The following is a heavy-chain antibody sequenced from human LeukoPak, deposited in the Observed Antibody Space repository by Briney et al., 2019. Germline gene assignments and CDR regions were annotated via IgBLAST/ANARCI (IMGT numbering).Heavy chain of an antibody. Sequence: GGSLRLSCAASGFTFSSYAMSWVRQAPGKGLEWVSTISGSGGSTYFADFVRGRFTISRDNSKNTLYLQMSSLRAEDTAVYYCAKDRTQWLRPHDAFDIWGQGTMVTVSS. CDR3: AKDRTQWLRPHDAFDI. CDR2: ISGSGGST. D-gene: IGHD6-19*01. J-gene: IGHJ3*02. V-gene: IGHV3-23*01. CDR1: GFTFSSYA.